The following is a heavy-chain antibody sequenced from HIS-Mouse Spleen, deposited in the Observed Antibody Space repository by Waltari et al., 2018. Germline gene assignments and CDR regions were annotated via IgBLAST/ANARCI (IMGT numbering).Heavy chain of an antibody. V-gene: IGHV4-39*07. Sequence: QLQLQESGPGLVKPSETLALACTVSGGSLSSSSCDWGWLRQPPGKGLEWIGSIYYSGSTYYNPSLKSRVTISVDTSKNQFSLKLSSVTAADTAVYYCAREIPYSSSWYDWYFDLWGRGTLVTVSS. CDR2: IYYSGST. D-gene: IGHD6-13*01. CDR3: AREIPYSSSWYDWYFDL. CDR1: GGSLSSSSCD. J-gene: IGHJ2*01.